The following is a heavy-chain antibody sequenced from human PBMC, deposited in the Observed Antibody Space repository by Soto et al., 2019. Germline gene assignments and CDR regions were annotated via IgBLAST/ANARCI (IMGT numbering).Heavy chain of an antibody. CDR2: ISGSGGST. CDR3: AKDLVGATILAHYYYYGMDV. CDR1: GFTFSSYA. Sequence: PGGSLRLSCAASGFTFSSYAMSWVRQAPGKGLEWVSAISGSGGSTYYADSVKGRFTISRDNSKNTLYLQMNSLRAEDTAVYYCAKDLVGATILAHYYYYGMDVWGQGTTDTVSS. J-gene: IGHJ6*02. D-gene: IGHD1-26*01. V-gene: IGHV3-23*01.